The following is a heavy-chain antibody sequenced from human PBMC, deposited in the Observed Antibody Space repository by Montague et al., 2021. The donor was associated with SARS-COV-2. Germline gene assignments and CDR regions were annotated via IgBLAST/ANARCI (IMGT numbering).Heavy chain of an antibody. CDR1: GGSFSDFY. Sequence: SETLSLTCAVYGGSFSDFYWSWIRQPPGKGLERIGEINHSGSSYYNPSLKSRVTISVDTSKNQFSLKLSSVTAADTAVYYCASRNRGNRGAFDIWGQGTMVTVSS. CDR3: ASRNRGNRGAFDI. V-gene: IGHV4-34*01. CDR2: INHSGSS. J-gene: IGHJ3*02. D-gene: IGHD3-10*01.